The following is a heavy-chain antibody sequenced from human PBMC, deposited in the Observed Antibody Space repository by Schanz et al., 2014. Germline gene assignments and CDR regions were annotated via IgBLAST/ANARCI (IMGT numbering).Heavy chain of an antibody. CDR2: IIPSLGLA. J-gene: IGHJ3*02. Sequence: QVQLVQSGAEVKKPGSSVKVSCKASGGTFSTYTISWVRQAPGQGLEWMGRIIPSLGLAKYEQKFQDKVTITADTSTSTAYMELRSLRSDDTALYYCTRGGYSYALSAFDIWGQGTMVTVSS. CDR1: GGTFSTYT. D-gene: IGHD5-18*01. CDR3: TRGGYSYALSAFDI. V-gene: IGHV1-69*02.